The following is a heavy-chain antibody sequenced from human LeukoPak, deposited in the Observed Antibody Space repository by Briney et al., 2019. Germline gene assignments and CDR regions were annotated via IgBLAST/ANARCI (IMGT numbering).Heavy chain of an antibody. J-gene: IGHJ4*02. CDR2: ISGSGGNT. CDR1: GFTFSSYG. D-gene: IGHD3-16*01. CDR3: AKGRLRGGTYNDDF. Sequence: GGSLRLSCASSGFTFSSYGMSWVRQAPGKGLEWVSGISGSGGNTYYAEALTGRFTVSRDNSKNTLYLQMNSLRAEDTALYYCAKGRLRGGTYNDDFWGQGTLVTVSS. V-gene: IGHV3-23*01.